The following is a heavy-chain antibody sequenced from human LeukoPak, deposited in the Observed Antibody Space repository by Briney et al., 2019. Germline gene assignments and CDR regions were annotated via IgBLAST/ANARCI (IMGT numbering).Heavy chain of an antibody. CDR3: ARGSYVDIVATYYCYGMDV. Sequence: SQTLSLTCTVSGGSISSGDYYWSWIRQPPGKGLEWIGYIYYSGSTYYNPSLKSRVTISIDTSKNQFSLKLSSVTAADTAVYFCARGSYVDIVATYYCYGMDVWGQGTTVTVSS. CDR1: GGSISSGDYY. J-gene: IGHJ6*02. D-gene: IGHD5-12*01. CDR2: IYYSGST. V-gene: IGHV4-30-4*01.